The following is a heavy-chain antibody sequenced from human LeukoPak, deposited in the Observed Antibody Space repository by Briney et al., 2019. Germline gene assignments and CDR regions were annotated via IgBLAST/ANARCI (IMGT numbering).Heavy chain of an antibody. J-gene: IGHJ2*01. V-gene: IGHV6-1*01. CDR2: TYYRSKWYS. CDR1: GDSVSSNSAA. D-gene: IGHD2/OR15-2a*01. CDR3: ASAPSETFTTHWYFDL. Sequence: SQTLSLTCAISGDSVSSNSAAWNWIRQSPSRGLEWLGRTYYRSKWYSDYAVSVKSRITINPDTSKNQFSLQLTSVTPEDTAVYYCASAPSETFTTHWYFDLWGRGTLSLSPQ.